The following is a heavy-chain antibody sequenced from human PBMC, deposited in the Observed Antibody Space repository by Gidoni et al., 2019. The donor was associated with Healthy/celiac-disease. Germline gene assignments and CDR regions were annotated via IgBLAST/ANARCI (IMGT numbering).Heavy chain of an antibody. J-gene: IGHJ4*02. CDR1: GFTCSNAW. CDR2: IKSNTDGVTT. V-gene: IGHV3-15*01. CDR3: TACSSTSCYFFDY. Sequence: EVQLVESGGGLVKPGGSLRLSCAASGFTCSNAWMSWVRQAPGKGLAWVGRIKSNTDGVTTDYAAPVKGRFTISRDDSKNTLYLQMNSLKTEDTAVYYCTACSSTSCYFFDYWGQGTLVTVSS. D-gene: IGHD2-2*01.